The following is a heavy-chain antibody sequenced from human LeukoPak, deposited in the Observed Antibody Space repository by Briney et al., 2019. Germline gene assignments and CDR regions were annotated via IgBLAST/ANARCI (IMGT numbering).Heavy chain of an antibody. J-gene: IGHJ5*02. V-gene: IGHV1-8*03. D-gene: IGHD2-15*01. CDR3: ARGRPRCRSGSCYYNWFDP. CDR1: GYTFTGYY. Sequence: AASVKVSCKASGYTFTGYYMHWVRQATGQGLEWMGWTNPNRGNTGYAQKFQGRVTITRNTSISTAYMELSSLRSEDTAVYYCARGRPRCRSGSCYYNWFDPWGQGTLVTVSS. CDR2: TNPNRGNT.